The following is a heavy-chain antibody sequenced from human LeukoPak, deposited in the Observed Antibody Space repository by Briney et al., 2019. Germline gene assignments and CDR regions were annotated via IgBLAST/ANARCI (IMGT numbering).Heavy chain of an antibody. Sequence: ASVKVSCKTSGYTFTSYHMNWVRQAPGQGPEWMAIINPSVGSTSYAEKFQGRVTVTRDTSTSTVYMELKSLRFEDTAVYYCARDDYDILTGVQGIGTHYWGRGTLVTVSS. CDR3: ARDDYDILTGVQGIGTHY. J-gene: IGHJ4*02. CDR2: INPSVGST. V-gene: IGHV1-46*01. D-gene: IGHD3-9*01. CDR1: GYTFTSYH.